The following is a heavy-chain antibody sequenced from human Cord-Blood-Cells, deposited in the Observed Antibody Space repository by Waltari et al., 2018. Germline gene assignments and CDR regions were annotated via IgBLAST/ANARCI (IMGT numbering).Heavy chain of an antibody. CDR3: ARKATGVRFDY. D-gene: IGHD1-1*01. CDR1: GGSISSSSYY. V-gene: IGHV4-39*01. J-gene: IGHJ4*02. CDR2: IYYSGST. Sequence: QLQLQESGPGLVKPSETLSLTCTVSGGSISSSSYYWGWIRQPPGKGLEWIGSIYYSGSTSYNPSLKSRVTISVDTSKNQFSLKLSSVTAADTAVYYCARKATGVRFDYWGQGTLVTVSS.